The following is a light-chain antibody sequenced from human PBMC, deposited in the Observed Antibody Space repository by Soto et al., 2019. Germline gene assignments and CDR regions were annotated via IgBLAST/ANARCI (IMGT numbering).Light chain of an antibody. V-gene: IGLV1-40*01. Sequence: QSVLTQPPSVSGAPGQRVTISCTGSSSNIGAGYDVHWYQQLPGTAPKLLISGNSNRPSGVPDRFSGSKSGTSASLAITGPQADDEADYYCQSYDSSLSGWVFGGGTKLTVL. J-gene: IGLJ3*02. CDR2: GNS. CDR1: SSNIGAGYD. CDR3: QSYDSSLSGWV.